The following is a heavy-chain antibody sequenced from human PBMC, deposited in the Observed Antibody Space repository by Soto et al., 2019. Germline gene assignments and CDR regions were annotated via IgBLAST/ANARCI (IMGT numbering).Heavy chain of an antibody. J-gene: IGHJ5*02. Sequence: SETLSLTCTVDSISSYYWSWIRQPPGKGLEWIGYIYYSGSTNYNPSLRSRVTISVDTSKNQFSLKLSSVTAADTAVYYCARLGYCISSSCYDWFDPWGQGTLVTVSS. CDR1: DSISSYY. D-gene: IGHD2-2*01. CDR3: ARLGYCISSSCYDWFDP. V-gene: IGHV4-59*01. CDR2: IYYSGST.